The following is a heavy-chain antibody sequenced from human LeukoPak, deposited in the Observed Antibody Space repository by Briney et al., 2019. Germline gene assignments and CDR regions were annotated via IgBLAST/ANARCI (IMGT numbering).Heavy chain of an antibody. J-gene: IGHJ5*02. V-gene: IGHV4-39*01. CDR2: IYYSGST. CDR1: GGAISSSSYY. Sequence: SETLSLTXTVSGGAISSSSYYWGWIRQPPGKGLEWIGSIYYSGSTYYNPSLKSRVTISVDTSKNQFSLKLSSVTAADTAVYYCARTPLKMATATNWFDPWGQGTLVTVSS. CDR3: ARTPLKMATATNWFDP. D-gene: IGHD5-24*01.